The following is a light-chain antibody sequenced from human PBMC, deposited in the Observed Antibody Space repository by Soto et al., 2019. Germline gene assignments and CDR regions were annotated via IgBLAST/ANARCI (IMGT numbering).Light chain of an antibody. Sequence: EVVMTQSPATLSVSPWERVTFSCRASQSVTTNLAWYQHKPGQSPRLLISDASTGASGIPPRFSGSGSGTEFSLPITSLQSEDFALSYCQQYNNRPPWTFGQGTKVDIK. CDR2: DAS. CDR3: QQYNNRPPWT. V-gene: IGKV3-15*01. J-gene: IGKJ1*01. CDR1: QSVTTN.